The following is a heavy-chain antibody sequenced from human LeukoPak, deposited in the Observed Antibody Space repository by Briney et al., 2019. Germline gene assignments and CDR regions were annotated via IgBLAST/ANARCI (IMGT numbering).Heavy chain of an antibody. CDR3: AKSPWVTFGGVIALYYYGMDV. D-gene: IGHD3-16*02. V-gene: IGHV4-39*01. CDR1: GGSISSSSYY. CDR2: IYYSGST. J-gene: IGHJ6*02. Sequence: SETLSLTCTVSGGSISSSSYYWGWIRQPPGKGLEWIGSIYYSGSTYYNPSLKSRVTISVDTSKNQFSLKLSSVTAADTAVYYCAKSPWVTFGGVIALYYYGMDVWGQGTTVTVSS.